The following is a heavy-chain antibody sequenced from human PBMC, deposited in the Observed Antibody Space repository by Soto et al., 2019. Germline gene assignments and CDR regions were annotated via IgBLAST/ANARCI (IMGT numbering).Heavy chain of an antibody. CDR2: ISSSSSTI. V-gene: IGHV3-48*02. Sequence: GSLRVACAASGFTLRSYSMNWVRQAPGKGLEWVSYISSSSSTIYYADSVKGRFTISRDNAKNSLYLQMNSLRDEDTAVYYCARAHRTIFGAGYYYGMDVWGQGTTVTVSS. D-gene: IGHD3-3*01. J-gene: IGHJ6*02. CDR1: GFTLRSYS. CDR3: ARAHRTIFGAGYYYGMDV.